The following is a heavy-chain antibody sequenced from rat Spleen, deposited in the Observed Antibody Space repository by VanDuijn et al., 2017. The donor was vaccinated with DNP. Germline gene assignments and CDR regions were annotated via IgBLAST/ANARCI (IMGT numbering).Heavy chain of an antibody. Sequence: EVQLQESGPGLVKPSQSLSLTCSVTGYSITSCCRWTWIRQFPGNKMEYIGHITYSGSTNYNPSLKSRISITRDTWKNQFFLQLNSVTTEDTATYYCARWGTYFDYWGQGVMVTVSS. J-gene: IGHJ2*01. CDR2: ITYSGST. CDR1: GYSITSCC. V-gene: IGHV3-1*01. CDR3: ARWGTYFDY.